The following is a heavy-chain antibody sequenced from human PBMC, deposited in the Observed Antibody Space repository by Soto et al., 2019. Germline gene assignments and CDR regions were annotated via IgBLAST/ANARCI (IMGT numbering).Heavy chain of an antibody. CDR2: IGGSGDST. Sequence: EVQLSESGGGLVQPGGSLRLSCAASGFTFSSYAMSWVRQAPGRGLEWVSVIGGSGDSTVYADSVKGRFTISRDNSKNTLYLQMSSLSAEDTAIYYCVKGWFTFEYWGQGTLVTVSS. CDR1: GFTFSSYA. D-gene: IGHD2-15*01. J-gene: IGHJ4*02. V-gene: IGHV3-23*01. CDR3: VKGWFTFEY.